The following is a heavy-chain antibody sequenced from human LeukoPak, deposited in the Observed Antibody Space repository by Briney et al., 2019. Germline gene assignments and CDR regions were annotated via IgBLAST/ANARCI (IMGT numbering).Heavy chain of an antibody. V-gene: IGHV1-18*01. D-gene: IGHD2-21*01. CDR1: GYIFTSYG. J-gene: IGHJ4*02. CDR3: ARSSSVTIPGYYFDY. Sequence: ASVKVSCKASGYIFTSYGISWVRQAPGQGLEWMGWISAYNGNTNYAQKLQGRVTMTTDTSTSTAYMELRSLRSDDTAVYYCARSSSVTIPGYYFDYWGQGTLVTVSS. CDR2: ISAYNGNT.